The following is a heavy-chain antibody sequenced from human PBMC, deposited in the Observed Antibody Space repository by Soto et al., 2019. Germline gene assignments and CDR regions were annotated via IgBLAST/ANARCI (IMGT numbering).Heavy chain of an antibody. CDR3: ARGKYYYDSSGPLDY. CDR1: GFTFSSYD. D-gene: IGHD3-22*01. J-gene: IGHJ4*02. Sequence: PGGSLRLSCAASGFTFSSYDMHWVRQATGKGLEWVSAIGTAGDTYYPGSVKGRFTISRENAKNSLYLQMNSLRAGDTAVYYCARGKYYYDSSGPLDYWGQGTLVTVSS. CDR2: IGTAGDT. V-gene: IGHV3-13*01.